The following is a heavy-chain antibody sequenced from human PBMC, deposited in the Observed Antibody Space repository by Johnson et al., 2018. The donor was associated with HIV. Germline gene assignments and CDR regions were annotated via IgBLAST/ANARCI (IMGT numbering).Heavy chain of an antibody. CDR2: IYSGGST. V-gene: IGHV3-66*01. D-gene: IGHD6-13*01. CDR3: AKGGGSSWSDAFDI. Sequence: VQLVESGGGVVQPGRSLRLSCAASGFTFSSNYMSWVRQAPGKGLEWVSVIYSGGSTYYADSVKGRFTISRDNSKNTLYLQMNSLRAEDTAVYYCAKGGGSSWSDAFDIWGQGTTVTVSS. CDR1: GFTFSSNY. J-gene: IGHJ3*02.